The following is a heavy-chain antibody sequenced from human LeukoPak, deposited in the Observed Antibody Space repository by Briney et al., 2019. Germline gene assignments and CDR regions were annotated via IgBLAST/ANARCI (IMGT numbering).Heavy chain of an antibody. CDR2: IWYDGSNK. CDR3: ARGSAVAAAFDY. Sequence: GSLRLSCAASGFTFSSYGMHWVRQAPGKGLEWVAVIWYDGSNKYYADSVKGRFTISRDNSKNTLYLQMNSLRAEDTAVYYCARGSAVAAAFDYWGQGTLVTVSS. CDR1: GFTFSSYG. J-gene: IGHJ4*02. V-gene: IGHV3-33*01. D-gene: IGHD6-19*01.